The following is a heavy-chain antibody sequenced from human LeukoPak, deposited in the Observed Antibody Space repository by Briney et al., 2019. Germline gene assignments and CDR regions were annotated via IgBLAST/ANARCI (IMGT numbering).Heavy chain of an antibody. CDR1: GFTFSNYG. D-gene: IGHD2-2*01. J-gene: IGHJ4*02. CDR3: ARDSCSSPSCFDY. Sequence: AGRSLRLSCAASGFTFSNYGMHWVRQPPGQGLEWLTAIQYDGSKTYYAESVRGRITISGDDSKNTLYLQMNSLRAEDTAVYYCARDSCSSPSCFDYWGQGTLVTVSS. V-gene: IGHV3-33*01. CDR2: IQYDGSKT.